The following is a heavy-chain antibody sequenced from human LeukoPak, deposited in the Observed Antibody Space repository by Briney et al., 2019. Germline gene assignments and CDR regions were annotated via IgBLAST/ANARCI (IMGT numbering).Heavy chain of an antibody. V-gene: IGHV1-3*01. J-gene: IGHJ5*02. CDR2: INAGNGNT. D-gene: IGHD5-24*01. Sequence: GASVKVSCKASGYTFTSYAMHWVRQAPGQRLEWMGWINAGNGNTKYSQRFQGRVTITRDTSASTAYMELSSLRSEDTAVYYCARDLASAVEMATYISSGWFDPWGQGTLVTVSS. CDR3: ARDLASAVEMATYISSGWFDP. CDR1: GYTFTSYA.